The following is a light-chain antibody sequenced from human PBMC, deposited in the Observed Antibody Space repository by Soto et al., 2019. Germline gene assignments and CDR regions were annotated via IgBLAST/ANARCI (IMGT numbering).Light chain of an antibody. CDR2: DAN. Sequence: QSALTQPASVSGSPGQSITISCTGTSSDIGAYNFVSWYQQHPGKAPKLMLYDANIRPSGVSNRFSGSKSGNTASLTISGLQAEDEADYYCTSWTTSTTMIFGGGTKSPS. CDR3: TSWTTSTTMI. V-gene: IGLV2-14*03. CDR1: SSDIGAYNF. J-gene: IGLJ2*01.